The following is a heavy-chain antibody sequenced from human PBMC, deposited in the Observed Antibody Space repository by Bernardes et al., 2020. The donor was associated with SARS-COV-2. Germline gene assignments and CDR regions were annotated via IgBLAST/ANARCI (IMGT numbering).Heavy chain of an antibody. D-gene: IGHD3-9*01. J-gene: IGHJ5*02. CDR3: SRGAPGS. CDR1: GGTFSDNP. Sequence: SETLSLTRAVYGGTFSDNPWTWIRQSPGKGLEWIGQISHSGISNYNPSLKSRVTMSVDTSKNQFSLNLTSVTAADTAVYFCSRGAPGSWGQGTLVTVSS. CDR2: ISHSGIS. V-gene: IGHV4-34*01.